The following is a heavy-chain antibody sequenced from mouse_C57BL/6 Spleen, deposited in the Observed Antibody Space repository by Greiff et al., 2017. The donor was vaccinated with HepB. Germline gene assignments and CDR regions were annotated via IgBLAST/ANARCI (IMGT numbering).Heavy chain of an antibody. V-gene: IGHV1-4*01. D-gene: IGHD1-1*01. Sequence: QVQLKESGAELARPGASVKMSCKASGYTFTSYTMHWVKQRPGQGLEWIGYINPSSGYTKYNQKFKDKATLTADKSSSTAYMQLSSLTSEDSAVYYCARSNGSSYWGYYAMDYWGQGTSVTVSS. CDR1: GYTFTSYT. CDR3: ARSNGSSYWGYYAMDY. J-gene: IGHJ4*01. CDR2: INPSSGYT.